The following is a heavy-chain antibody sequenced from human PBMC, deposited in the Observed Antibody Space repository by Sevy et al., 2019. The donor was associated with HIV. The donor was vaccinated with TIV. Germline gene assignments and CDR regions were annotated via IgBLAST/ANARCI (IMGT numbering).Heavy chain of an antibody. V-gene: IGHV1-18*01. D-gene: IGHD3-9*01. J-gene: IGHJ4*02. CDR3: ARAGYYSGFYDILTGLDY. Sequence: ASVKVSCKASGYTFTSYGISWARQAPGQGLEWMGWISVYNGNTNYAQKLQARVTMTTDTSTSTAYMELRSLRSDDTAVYYCARAGYYSGFYDILTGLDYWGQRTLVTVSS. CDR1: GYTFTSYG. CDR2: ISVYNGNT.